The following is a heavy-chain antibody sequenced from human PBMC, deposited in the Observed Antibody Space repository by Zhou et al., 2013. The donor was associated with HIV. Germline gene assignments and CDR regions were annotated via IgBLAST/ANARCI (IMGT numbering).Heavy chain of an antibody. V-gene: IGHV1-18*01. CDR3: ARAPNPGRYFDL. J-gene: IGHJ2*01. CDR1: GYIFTSYG. CDR2: ISAYNGDT. Sequence: QVQLVQSGAEVKKPGASVKVSCKASGYIFTSYGISWVRQAPGQGLEWMGWISAYNGDTNYAQKLQGRITISADTSTTTVYMDLSSLRSEDTAVYFCARAPNPGRYFDLWGRGTLVTVSS. D-gene: IGHD2-8*01.